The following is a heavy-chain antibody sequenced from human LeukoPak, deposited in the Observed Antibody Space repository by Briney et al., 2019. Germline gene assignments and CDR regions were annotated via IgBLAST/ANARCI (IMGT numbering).Heavy chain of an antibody. V-gene: IGHV3-11*06. CDR3: ARGGSSGRFDY. J-gene: IGHJ4*02. CDR1: GFTFSNYY. CDR2: ISTSSTYT. D-gene: IGHD6-19*01. Sequence: GSLRLSCTASGFTFSNYYMSWIRQAPGKGLEWVSYISTSSTYTNYADSMKGRFTISRDNAKNSLYLQMNSLRAEDTAVYFCARGGSSGRFDYWGQGTLVTVSS.